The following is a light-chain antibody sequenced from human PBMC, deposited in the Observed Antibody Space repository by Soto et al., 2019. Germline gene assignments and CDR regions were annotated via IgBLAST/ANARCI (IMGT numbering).Light chain of an antibody. CDR2: GAS. CDR3: LQYHNLWA. V-gene: IGKV3-15*01. CDR1: QSVSNN. J-gene: IGKJ1*01. Sequence: EIVMTQSPATLSVSPGEEATLSCRAGQSVSNNLAWFQQKPGQVPRLLIYGASNRATCVSARFSGSGSGTEFTPTISGLQSDDFTVYSCLQYHNLWAFGQGTKMDIK.